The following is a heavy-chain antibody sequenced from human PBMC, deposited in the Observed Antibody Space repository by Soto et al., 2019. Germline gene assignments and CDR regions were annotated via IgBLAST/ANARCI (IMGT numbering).Heavy chain of an antibody. V-gene: IGHV4-59*08. J-gene: IGHJ5*02. Sequence: SETLSLTCTVSGGSISSYYWSWIRQPPGKGLEWIGYIYYSGSTNYNPSLKSRVTISVDTSKNQFSLKLSSVTAADTAVYYCARHLGAAADSFDPWGQGTLVTVSS. D-gene: IGHD6-13*01. CDR3: ARHLGAAADSFDP. CDR2: IYYSGST. CDR1: GGSISSYY.